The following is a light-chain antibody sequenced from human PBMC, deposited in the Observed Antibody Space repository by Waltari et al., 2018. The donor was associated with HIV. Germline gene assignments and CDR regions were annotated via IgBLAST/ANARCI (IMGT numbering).Light chain of an antibody. Sequence: SDEVTQTPSVSVSPGQTARITRPGDTLPKQFCYWYQQKPGQAPVVVIYKDNERPSGIPERFSGSSSGTRATLTISGVQAEDEADYYCQSADSSGTSFGGGTKLTVL. V-gene: IGLV3-25*03. CDR3: QSADSSGTS. CDR1: TLPKQF. CDR2: KDN. J-gene: IGLJ2*01.